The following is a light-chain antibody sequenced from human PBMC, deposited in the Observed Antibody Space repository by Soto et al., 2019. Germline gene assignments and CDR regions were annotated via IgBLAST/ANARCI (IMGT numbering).Light chain of an antibody. CDR1: QSVSSSY. Sequence: EIGLTQSPGTLSLSPGERATLSCRASQSVSSSYLAWYQQKPGQAPRLLIYGASSRATDIPDRFSGGGSGSDFTLTISRLEPEDFAVYFCQQYAYSPPTFGPGTKVDIK. CDR3: QQYAYSPPT. J-gene: IGKJ3*01. CDR2: GAS. V-gene: IGKV3-20*01.